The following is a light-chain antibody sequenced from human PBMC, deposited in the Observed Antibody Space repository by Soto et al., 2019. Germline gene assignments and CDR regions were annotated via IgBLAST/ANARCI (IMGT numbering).Light chain of an antibody. Sequence: QAVLTQEPSLPLSPGGPVTLTGGSSTGAVTTGLFPYWFQQKPGQAPRTLIYDTTNKHSSTPARFSGSLLGGKAALTLSGAQPEDEAEYYCFLSYSGARVFGGGTKVTVL. CDR2: DTT. V-gene: IGLV7-46*01. J-gene: IGLJ3*02. CDR3: FLSYSGARV. CDR1: TGAVTTGLF.